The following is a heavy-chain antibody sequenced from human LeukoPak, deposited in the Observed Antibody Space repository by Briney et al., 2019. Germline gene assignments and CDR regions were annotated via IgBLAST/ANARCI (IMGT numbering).Heavy chain of an antibody. D-gene: IGHD3-3*01. CDR1: GFTFSSYT. V-gene: IGHV3-21*01. CDR3: ARGGLRFLVSPLDF. Sequence: GGSLRLSCAASGFTFSSYTMNWVRQAPGKGLEWVSAISSDSFYIYYADSVKGRFTVSRDNAKSSLYLQMNGLRAEDTALYYCARGGLRFLVSPLDFWGQGVLVTVSS. J-gene: IGHJ4*02. CDR2: ISSDSFYI.